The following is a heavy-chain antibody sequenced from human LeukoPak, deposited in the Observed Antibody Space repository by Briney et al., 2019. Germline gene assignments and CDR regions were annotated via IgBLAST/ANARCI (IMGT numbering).Heavy chain of an antibody. Sequence: GGSLRLSCAASGFTFSSYWMSWVRQAPGKGLEWVSVIYSGGSTYYADSVKGRFTISRDNSKNTLYLQMNSLRAEDTAVYYCARWVRGFDPWGQGTLVTVSS. J-gene: IGHJ5*02. CDR2: IYSGGST. CDR3: ARWVRGFDP. D-gene: IGHD2-21*01. CDR1: GFTFSSYW. V-gene: IGHV3-53*01.